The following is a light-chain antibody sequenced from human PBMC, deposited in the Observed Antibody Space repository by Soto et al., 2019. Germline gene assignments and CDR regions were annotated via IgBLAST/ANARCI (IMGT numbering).Light chain of an antibody. J-gene: IGKJ1*01. CDR2: AAS. Sequence: DLQMTQSPSSLSASVGDRVTITCRASQSINNYLNWYQQKPGEAPKLLIYAASSLQSGVPSRFSGSGAGTDFTLTINSLQPEDFATYFCQQSFTIPKTFGQGTEVDIK. CDR1: QSINNY. V-gene: IGKV1-39*01. CDR3: QQSFTIPKT.